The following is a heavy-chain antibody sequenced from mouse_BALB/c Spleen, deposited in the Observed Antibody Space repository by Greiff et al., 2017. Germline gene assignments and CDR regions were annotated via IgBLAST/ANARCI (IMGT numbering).Heavy chain of an antibody. J-gene: IGHJ4*01. D-gene: IGHD6-5*01. V-gene: IGHV5-4*02. CDR2: ISDGGSYT. CDR1: GFTFSDYY. CDR3: ARHAMLYAMDY. Sequence: EVQGVESGGGLVKPGGSLKLSCAASGFTFSDYYMYWVRQTPEKRLEWVATISDGGSYTYYPDSVKGRFTISRDNAKNNLYLQMSSLKSEDTAMYYCARHAMLYAMDYWGQGTSVTVSS.